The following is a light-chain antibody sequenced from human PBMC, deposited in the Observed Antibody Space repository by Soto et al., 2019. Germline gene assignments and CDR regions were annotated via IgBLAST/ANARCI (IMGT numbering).Light chain of an antibody. CDR2: EGS. Sequence: ALTQPASVTGYPGQAITISCTGTSSDVGSYNLVSWYQQHPGKAPKLMIYEGSNRPSGVPDRFSGSKSGTSASLAITGLQAEDEADYYCQSYDSSLSGYVFGTGTKVTVL. CDR3: QSYDSSLSGYV. J-gene: IGLJ1*01. CDR1: SSDVGSYNL. V-gene: IGLV2-14*02.